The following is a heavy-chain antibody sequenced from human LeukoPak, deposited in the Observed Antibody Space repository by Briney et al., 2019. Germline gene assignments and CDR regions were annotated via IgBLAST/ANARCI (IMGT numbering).Heavy chain of an antibody. V-gene: IGHV3-33*01. CDR1: GFTFSSYG. Sequence: GGSLRLSCAASGFTFSSYGMHWVRQAPGKGLEWGAVIWYDGSNKYYADSVKGRFTISRDNSKNTLYLQMNSLRAEDTAMYYCARGRSCSSTSCPFSDYWGQGTLVTVSS. CDR2: IWYDGSNK. J-gene: IGHJ4*02. CDR3: ARGRSCSSTSCPFSDY. D-gene: IGHD2-2*01.